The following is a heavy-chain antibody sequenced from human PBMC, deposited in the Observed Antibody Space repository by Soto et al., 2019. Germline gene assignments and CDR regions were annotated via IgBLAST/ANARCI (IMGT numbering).Heavy chain of an antibody. CDR2: IYYSGST. CDR1: GGSVSSGCYY. Sequence: TLSLTCTVSGGSVSSGCYYWSWIRQHPGKGLEWIWYIYYSGSTYYNPSLKSRVTISVETSKNQFSLKLSSLTSADTAVYYCARAGGYYDFWSGYYAGLDWFDPWGQGTLGTVS. V-gene: IGHV4-31*03. CDR3: ARAGGYYDFWSGYYAGLDWFDP. J-gene: IGHJ5*02. D-gene: IGHD3-3*01.